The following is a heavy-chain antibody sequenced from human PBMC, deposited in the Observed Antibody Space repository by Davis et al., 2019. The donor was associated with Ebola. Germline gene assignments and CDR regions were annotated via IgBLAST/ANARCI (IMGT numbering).Heavy chain of an antibody. CDR1: GGSFSGYS. CDR3: ARAISSWYRFDY. CDR2: ITHSGSI. Sequence: SETLSLTCALYGGSFSGYSWSWIRQPPGKGLEWIGEITHSGSINYNPSLKSRVTTSVDTSKNQLSLKLNSVTAADTAVYYCARAISSWYRFDYWGQGTLVTVSS. D-gene: IGHD6-13*01. J-gene: IGHJ4*02. V-gene: IGHV4-34*01.